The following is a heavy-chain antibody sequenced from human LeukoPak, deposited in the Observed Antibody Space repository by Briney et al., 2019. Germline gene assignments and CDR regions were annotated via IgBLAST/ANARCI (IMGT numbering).Heavy chain of an antibody. CDR1: GYTLTELS. J-gene: IGHJ4*02. Sequence: ASVKVSCKVSGYTLTELSMHWVRQAPGKGLEWMGGIDPEDGETIYAQKFQGRVTMTEDTSTDTAYMELSSLRSEDTAVYYCATFPMYYYDSSGYRVDDYWGQGTLVTVSS. V-gene: IGHV1-24*01. CDR3: ATFPMYYYDSSGYRVDDY. CDR2: IDPEDGET. D-gene: IGHD3-22*01.